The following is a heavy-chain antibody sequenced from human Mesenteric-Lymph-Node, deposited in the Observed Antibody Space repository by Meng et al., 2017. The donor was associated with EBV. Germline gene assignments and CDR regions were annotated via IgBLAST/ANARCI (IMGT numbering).Heavy chain of an antibody. CDR3: CTHDPSDY. Sequence: QLVESGGVLVTPGGSLNRSCAASGFPLSDAAIHWVRQASGKGLEWVGRIRSKANNYATVYGASVKGRFTISRDDSKNTAYLQMSSLKIEDAAVYYCCTHDPSDYWGQGTLVTVSS. CDR2: IRSKANNYAT. V-gene: IGHV3-73*02. CDR1: GFPLSDAA. J-gene: IGHJ4*02.